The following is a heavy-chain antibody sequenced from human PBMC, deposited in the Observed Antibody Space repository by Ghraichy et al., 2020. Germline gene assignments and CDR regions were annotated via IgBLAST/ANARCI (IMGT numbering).Heavy chain of an antibody. CDR1: GFTFSSYG. CDR2: ISNTGNTI. Sequence: GESLNISCAASGFTFSSYGMNWVRQAPGKGLEWVSAISNTGNTIYYAEAVKGRFTVSRDSATSSLYLQMSSLRDEDTAVYYCARWRSGYYFDYWGQGILVTVSS. J-gene: IGHJ4*02. V-gene: IGHV3-48*02. CDR3: ARWRSGYYFDY. D-gene: IGHD3-3*01.